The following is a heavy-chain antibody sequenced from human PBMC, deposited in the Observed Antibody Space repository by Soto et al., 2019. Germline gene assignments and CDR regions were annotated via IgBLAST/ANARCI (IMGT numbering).Heavy chain of an antibody. CDR1: GFTFSTYN. D-gene: IGHD2-15*01. J-gene: IGHJ4*02. CDR2: ISSSSHSI. V-gene: IGHV3-48*01. CDR3: ARGRCSGGSCSSGWGIDY. Sequence: VQLVESGGGLVQPGGSLRLSCAASGFTFSTYNMNWVRQAPGQGLEWVSYISSSSHSIYYADSVKGRFTLSRTNAENSLFLQLDSLRAEDTAVYYCARGRCSGGSCSSGWGIDYWGQGTLVTVSS.